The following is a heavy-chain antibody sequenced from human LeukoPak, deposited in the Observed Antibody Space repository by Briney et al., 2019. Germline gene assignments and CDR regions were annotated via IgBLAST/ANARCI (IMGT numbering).Heavy chain of an antibody. Sequence: PGRSLRLSCAASRFTLSNYAMSWVRQAPGKGLEWVSAISDSGGGTYYADSVKGRFTISRDNSENTLYLQMHSLRAEDTAVYYCAKHLNGAKSSDYWGQGALVTVSS. J-gene: IGHJ4*02. CDR1: RFTLSNYA. CDR2: ISDSGGGT. CDR3: AKHLNGAKSSDY. D-gene: IGHD4/OR15-4a*01. V-gene: IGHV3-23*01.